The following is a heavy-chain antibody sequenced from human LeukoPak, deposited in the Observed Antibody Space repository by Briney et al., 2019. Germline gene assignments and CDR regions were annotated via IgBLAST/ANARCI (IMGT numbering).Heavy chain of an antibody. D-gene: IGHD6-19*01. V-gene: IGHV3-23*01. CDR2: INGGGDTT. CDR3: ARESFKSLAGYLDS. J-gene: IGHJ5*01. Sequence: GGSLRLSCAASGFTFSNYAMTWVRQAPGKGLEWVSGINGGGDTTYYADSEKGRFTISRDSSRNTLYLQMNSLRVADTAVYFCARESFKSLAGYLDSWGQGSLVTVSS. CDR1: GFTFSNYA.